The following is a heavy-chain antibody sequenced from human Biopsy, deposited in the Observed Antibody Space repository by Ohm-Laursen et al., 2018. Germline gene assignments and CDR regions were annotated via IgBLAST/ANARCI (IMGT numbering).Heavy chain of an antibody. V-gene: IGHV4-59*08. D-gene: IGHD1-26*01. CDR3: ARHAPSYSGSYWRYFDL. J-gene: IGHJ2*01. Sequence: TLSLTCTVSGDSIGTYYWTWIRQPPGKGLEWIGEINHSGSTNYNPSLKSRVTISVDTSMNHLSLRLTSVTAADTAVYYCARHAPSYSGSYWRYFDLWGRGTLVTVSS. CDR2: INHSGST. CDR1: GDSIGTYY.